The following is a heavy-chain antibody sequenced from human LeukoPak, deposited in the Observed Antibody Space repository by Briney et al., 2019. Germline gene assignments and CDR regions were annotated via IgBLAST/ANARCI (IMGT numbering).Heavy chain of an antibody. V-gene: IGHV4-31*03. CDR2: IYYSGST. CDR1: GGSISSGGYY. J-gene: IGHJ4*02. Sequence: SETLSLTCTVSGGSISSGGYYWSWIRQHPGKGLEWIGYIYYSGSTYYNPSLKSRVTISVDTSKNQFSLKLSSVTAADTAVYYCAREQGITMVRGVIIGYFDYWGQGTLVTVSS. CDR3: AREQGITMVRGVIIGYFDY. D-gene: IGHD3-10*01.